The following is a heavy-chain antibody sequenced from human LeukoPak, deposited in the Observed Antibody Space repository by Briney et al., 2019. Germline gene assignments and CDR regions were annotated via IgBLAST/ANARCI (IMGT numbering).Heavy chain of an antibody. V-gene: IGHV1-18*01. CDR3: ARVENDYGDSDYFDY. CDR1: GYTSTSYG. D-gene: IGHD4-17*01. CDR2: ISAYNGNT. J-gene: IGHJ4*02. Sequence: ASVKVSCKASGYTSTSYGISWVRQAPGQELEWMGWISAYNGNTNYAQKLQGRVTMTTDTSTSTAYMELRSLRSDDTAVYYCARVENDYGDSDYFDYWGQGTLVTVSS.